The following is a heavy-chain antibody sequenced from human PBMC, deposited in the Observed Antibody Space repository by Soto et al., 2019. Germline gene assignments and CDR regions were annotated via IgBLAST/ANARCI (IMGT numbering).Heavy chain of an antibody. CDR2: INHSGST. CDR3: ARGLGMVRGDRSDY. V-gene: IGHV4-34*01. CDR1: GGSFSGYY. J-gene: IGHJ4*02. D-gene: IGHD3-10*01. Sequence: KASETLCLTCAVYGGSFSGYYWSWIRQPPGKGLEWIGEINHSGSTNYNPSLKSRVTISVDTSKNQFSLKLSSVTAADTAVYYCARGLGMVRGDRSDYWGQGTLVTVSS.